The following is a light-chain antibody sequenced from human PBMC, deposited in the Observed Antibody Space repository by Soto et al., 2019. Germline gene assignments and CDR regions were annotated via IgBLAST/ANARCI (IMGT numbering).Light chain of an antibody. CDR3: AQYIHDLPA. V-gene: IGKV4-1*01. CDR2: WAP. Sequence: DSVRTQSPESLAQCVGERATINCRASRTLLYFANNLHYRAWSPQKPRQPPRLLICWAPTRESRVPHRFSRSVCGTDFTLTLSTLQAEYVAVYYSAQYIHDLPAFRQGTKVDVK. CDR1: RTLLYFANNLHY. J-gene: IGKJ1*01.